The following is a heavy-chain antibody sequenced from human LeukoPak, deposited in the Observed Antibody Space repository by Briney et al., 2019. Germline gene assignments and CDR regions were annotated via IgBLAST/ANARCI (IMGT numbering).Heavy chain of an antibody. D-gene: IGHD3-22*01. CDR3: ARGWYFPGDSGGYYFFDY. V-gene: IGHV4-59*01. J-gene: IGHJ4*02. CDR2: IYNRGRT. CDR1: GDSISNYC. Sequence: SETLSLTCTVSGDSISNYCWSWIRQPPGKGLEWIGYIYNRGRTTYNPSLKSRVSISVDTSKDQFSLMLSSVTAADTAVYYCARGWYFPGDSGGYYFFDYWGQGTLVTVSS.